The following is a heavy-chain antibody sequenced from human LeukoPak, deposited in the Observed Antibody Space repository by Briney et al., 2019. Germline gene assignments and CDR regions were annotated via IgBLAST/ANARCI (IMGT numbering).Heavy chain of an antibody. D-gene: IGHD1-1*01. Sequence: GAPVKVSCKASGYTFSDYYTHWVRHAPGQGLEWIGWINPNSGGTRYAQQFQGRVTMTRDTSIGTVYMELSTLRSDDTAVYYCARDLSTSSNWELDYWGQGTLVTVSS. V-gene: IGHV1-2*02. CDR3: ARDLSTSSNWELDY. CDR1: GYTFSDYY. J-gene: IGHJ4*02. CDR2: INPNSGGT.